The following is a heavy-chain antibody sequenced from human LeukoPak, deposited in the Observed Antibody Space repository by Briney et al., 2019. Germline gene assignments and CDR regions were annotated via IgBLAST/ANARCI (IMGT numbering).Heavy chain of an antibody. V-gene: IGHV5-51*01. Sequence: GESLKISCRTSGYSFTTSWIGWLRQRPGKRLELMSIIYPADSGTKYSPSLQDQVTISVDKSIGTAYLQWSSLKASDPAVYYCARRGSSGYYADTFDIWGQGTMVTVSS. J-gene: IGHJ3*02. CDR1: GYSFTTSW. D-gene: IGHD3-22*01. CDR3: ARRGSSGYYADTFDI. CDR2: IYPADSGT.